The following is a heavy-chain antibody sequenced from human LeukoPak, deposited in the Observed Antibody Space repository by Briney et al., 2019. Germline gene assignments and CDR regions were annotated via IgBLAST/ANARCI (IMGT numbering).Heavy chain of an antibody. V-gene: IGHV1-69*13. CDR1: GGTFSSYA. CDR3: AVRRSLTSYYYDYMDV. J-gene: IGHJ6*03. CDR2: IIPIFGSA. D-gene: IGHD1-14*01. Sequence: SVKVSCKASGGTFSSYAISWVRQAPGQGLEWTGGIIPIFGSANYAQNFQGRVTITADESTSTAYMELSSLRSEDTAVYYCAVRRSLTSYYYDYMDVWGKGTTVTVSS.